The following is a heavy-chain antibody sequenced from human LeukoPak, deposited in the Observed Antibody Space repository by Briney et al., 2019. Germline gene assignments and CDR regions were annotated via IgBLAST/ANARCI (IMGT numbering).Heavy chain of an antibody. CDR3: ARDRGIVVVPAAMTHNWFDP. J-gene: IGHJ5*02. V-gene: IGHV1-2*02. Sequence: ASVKVSCKASGYTFTGYYMHWVRQAPGQGLEWMGWINPNSGGTNYAQEFQGRVTMTRDTSISTAYMELSRLRSDDTAVYYCARDRGIVVVPAAMTHNWFDPWGQGTLVTVSS. CDR2: INPNSGGT. CDR1: GYTFTGYY. D-gene: IGHD2-2*01.